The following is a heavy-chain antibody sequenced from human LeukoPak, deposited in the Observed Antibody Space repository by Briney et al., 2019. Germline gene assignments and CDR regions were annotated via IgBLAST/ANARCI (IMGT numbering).Heavy chain of an antibody. CDR3: AKKPISTSPPAFDY. Sequence: GGSLRLSCAASGFTFSSFAMSWVRQAPGKGLEWVSAISGSGVSTYYADSVKGRFTTSRDNSMNTLYLQMNSLRAEDTAVYYCAKKPISTSPPAFDYWGQGTLVTVFS. CDR2: ISGSGVST. V-gene: IGHV3-23*01. CDR1: GFTFSSFA. J-gene: IGHJ4*02. D-gene: IGHD2/OR15-2a*01.